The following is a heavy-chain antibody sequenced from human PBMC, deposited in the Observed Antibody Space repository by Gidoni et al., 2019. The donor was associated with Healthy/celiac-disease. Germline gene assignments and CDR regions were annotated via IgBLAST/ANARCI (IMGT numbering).Heavy chain of an antibody. J-gene: IGHJ3*02. CDR1: GFAFSSYS. CDR2: ISSSSSYI. Sequence: EVQLVGSGGGLAKPGGSLRRSCAASGFAFSSYSMNWVRQAPGKGLEWVSSISSSSSYIYYADSVKGRFTISRDNAKNSLYLQMNSLRAEDTAVYYCARQLERRWYAFDIWGQGTMVTVSS. D-gene: IGHD1-1*01. CDR3: ARQLERRWYAFDI. V-gene: IGHV3-21*01.